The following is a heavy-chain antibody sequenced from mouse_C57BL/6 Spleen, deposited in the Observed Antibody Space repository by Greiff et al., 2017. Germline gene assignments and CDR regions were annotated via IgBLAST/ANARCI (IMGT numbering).Heavy chain of an antibody. CDR2: IDPSDSYT. CDR3: ARSGGKRGAMDY. J-gene: IGHJ4*01. D-gene: IGHD3-2*02. V-gene: IGHV1-69*01. Sequence: QVQLQQPGAELVMPGASVKLSCKASGYTFTSYWMHWVKQRPGQGLEWIGEIDPSDSYTNYNQKFKGKSTLTVDKSSSTAYMQLSSLTSEDSAVYYCARSGGKRGAMDYWCQGTSVTVSS. CDR1: GYTFTSYW.